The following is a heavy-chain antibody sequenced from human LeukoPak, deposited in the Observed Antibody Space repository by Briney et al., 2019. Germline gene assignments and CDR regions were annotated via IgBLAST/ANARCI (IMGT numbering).Heavy chain of an antibody. J-gene: IGHJ4*02. CDR3: ASWDGFVDY. V-gene: IGHV4-59*01. Sequence: SETLSLTCTVSGGSISSYYWSCIRQPPGKGLEWIGYIYYSGSTNYNPSLKSRVTISVDTSKNQFSLKLSSVTAADTAVYYCASWDGFVDYWGQGTLVTVSS. D-gene: IGHD3-10*01. CDR2: IYYSGST. CDR1: GGSISSYY.